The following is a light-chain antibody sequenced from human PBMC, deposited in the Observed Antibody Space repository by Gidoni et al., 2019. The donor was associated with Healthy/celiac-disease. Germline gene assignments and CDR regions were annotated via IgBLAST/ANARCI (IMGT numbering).Light chain of an antibody. J-gene: IGLJ3*02. V-gene: IGLV3-21*02. CDR2: DDS. CDR3: QVWDSSSDHWV. Sequence: SYVLTQPPSVSVAPGQTARITCGGNNSGSKSVHWYQQKPGQAPVLVVYDDSDRPSWIPERFSGSNSGNTATLTISRVEAGDEADYYCQVWDSSSDHWVFGGGTKLTVL. CDR1: NSGSKS.